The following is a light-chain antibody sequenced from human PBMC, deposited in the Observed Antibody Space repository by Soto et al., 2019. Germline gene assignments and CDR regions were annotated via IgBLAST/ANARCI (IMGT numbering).Light chain of an antibody. CDR3: QQRSNWPPFLT. Sequence: ELVLTQSPGTLYFSPGESAALSCRASQPVSSYLAWYQQKPGQAPRLLIYDASNRATGIPARFSGSGSGTDFTLTISSLEPEDFAVYYCQQRSNWPPFLTFGGGTKVDIK. J-gene: IGKJ4*01. V-gene: IGKV3-11*01. CDR2: DAS. CDR1: QPVSSY.